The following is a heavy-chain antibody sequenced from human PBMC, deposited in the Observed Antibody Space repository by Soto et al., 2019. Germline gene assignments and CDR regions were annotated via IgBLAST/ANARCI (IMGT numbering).Heavy chain of an antibody. CDR1: GFTLSAYA. Sequence: EVQLVESGGGLVQPGGSLRLSCAASGFTLSAYAMSWVRQAPGKGLEWVSTVSRSGAATYYADSVKGRFTISRDTSKNMVLLQLNSLRAEDTDVFYCAKDYFGDSDAFDIWGQGTMVTVSS. CDR3: AKDYFGDSDAFDI. V-gene: IGHV3-23*04. CDR2: VSRSGAAT. D-gene: IGHD2-21*01. J-gene: IGHJ3*02.